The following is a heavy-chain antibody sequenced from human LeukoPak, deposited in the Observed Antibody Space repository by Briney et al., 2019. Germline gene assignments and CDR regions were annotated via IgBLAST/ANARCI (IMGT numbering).Heavy chain of an antibody. J-gene: IGHJ4*02. D-gene: IGHD1-1*01. CDR3: ARVTGTTMGTDY. Sequence: GGSLRLSCTASGFTFSSYSMNWVRQAPGKGLEWVSYISSSGSTIYYADSVKGRFTISRDNAKNSLYLQMNSLRAEDTAVYYCARVTGTTMGTDYWGQGTLVTVSS. CDR1: GFTFSSYS. CDR2: ISSSGSTI. V-gene: IGHV3-48*04.